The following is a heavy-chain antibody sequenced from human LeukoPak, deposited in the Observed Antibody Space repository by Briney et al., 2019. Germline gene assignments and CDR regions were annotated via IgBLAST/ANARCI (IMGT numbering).Heavy chain of an antibody. CDR3: AKDIHRSRDFYGMDV. Sequence: GGSLRLSCAASGFTFDDYGMHWVRQAPGKGPEWVSGISWNSGSIGYADSVKGRFTISRDNAKNSLYLQMNSLRVEDTALYYCAKDIHRSRDFYGMDVWGQGTTVIVSS. D-gene: IGHD2-15*01. CDR2: ISWNSGSI. V-gene: IGHV3-9*01. J-gene: IGHJ6*02. CDR1: GFTFDDYG.